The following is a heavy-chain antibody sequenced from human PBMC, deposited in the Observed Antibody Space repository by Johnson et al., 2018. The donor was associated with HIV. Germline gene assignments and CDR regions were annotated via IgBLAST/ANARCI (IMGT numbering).Heavy chain of an antibody. D-gene: IGHD2-15*01. CDR3: AKEGRGGAFDI. J-gene: IGHJ3*02. CDR1: GFTFSSYG. V-gene: IGHV3-30*18. CDR2: ISYDGSNK. Sequence: VQLVESGGGVVQPGGSLRLSCAASGFTFSSYGMHWVRQAPGKGLEWVAVISYDGSNKYYADSVKGRFTISRDNSKNTLYLQMNSLRAEDTAVYYCAKEGRGGAFDIWGQGTMVTVSS.